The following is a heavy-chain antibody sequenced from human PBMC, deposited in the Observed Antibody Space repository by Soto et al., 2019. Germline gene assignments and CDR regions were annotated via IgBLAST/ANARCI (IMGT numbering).Heavy chain of an antibody. CDR1: GGSISSYY. D-gene: IGHD6-19*01. Sequence: ASETLSLTCTVSGGSISSYYWSWIRQSPGKGLEWIGDINHSGSPIYSPSLKSRISISVDTSKKQFYLKLSSVTAADTAVYCSLGWLNENWVDRWGQGTLVSVS. V-gene: IGHV4-34*10. J-gene: IGHJ5*02. CDR3: LGWLNENWVDR. CDR2: INHSGSP.